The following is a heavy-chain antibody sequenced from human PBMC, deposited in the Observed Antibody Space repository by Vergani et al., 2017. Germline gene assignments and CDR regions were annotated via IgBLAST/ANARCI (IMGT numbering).Heavy chain of an antibody. D-gene: IGHD6-19*01. J-gene: IGHJ4*02. CDR3: ARRSSGWYNFDY. V-gene: IGHV3-23*01. Sequence: EVQLLESGGGLVQPGGSLRLSCAASGFTFSSYAMSWVRRAPGKGLEWVSAISGSGGSTYYADSVKGRFTISRDNSKNTLYLQMNSLRAEDTAVYYCARRSSGWYNFDYWGQGTLVTVSS. CDR1: GFTFSSYA. CDR2: ISGSGGST.